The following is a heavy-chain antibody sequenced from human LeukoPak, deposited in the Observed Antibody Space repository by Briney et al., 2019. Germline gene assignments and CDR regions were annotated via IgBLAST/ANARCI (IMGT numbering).Heavy chain of an antibody. V-gene: IGHV4-39*01. CDR2: IFYSGNT. Sequence: PSETLSLTCNVSGDYITTTNYYWAWIRQPPGKGLEWIASIFYSGNTYYNPSLKSRVTISMDTSRKQISLKLTSVTATDTALYYCARRSRLYKHETTGYHDSWGQGTLVTVSS. J-gene: IGHJ4*02. CDR3: ARRSRLYKHETTGYHDS. D-gene: IGHD3-9*01. CDR1: GDYITTTNYY.